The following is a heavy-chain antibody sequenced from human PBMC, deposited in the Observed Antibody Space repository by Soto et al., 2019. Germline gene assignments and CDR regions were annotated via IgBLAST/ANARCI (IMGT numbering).Heavy chain of an antibody. CDR2: ISYDGSNK. D-gene: IGHD3-3*01. CDR1: GFTFSSYG. Sequence: GGSLRLSCAASGFTFSSYGMHWVRQAPGKGLEWVAVISYDGSNKYYADSVKGRFTISRDNSKNTLYLQMNSLRAEDTAVYYCAKEGYDFWSGYQIYAFDIWGQGTMVTVSS. CDR3: AKEGYDFWSGYQIYAFDI. J-gene: IGHJ3*02. V-gene: IGHV3-30*18.